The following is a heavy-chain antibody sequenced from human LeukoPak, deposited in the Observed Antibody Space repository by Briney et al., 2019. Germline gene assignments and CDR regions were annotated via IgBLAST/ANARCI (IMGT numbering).Heavy chain of an antibody. D-gene: IGHD6-13*01. V-gene: IGHV1-2*02. CDR2: INPNSGGT. CDR3: AREGIAAAGTSYFDY. J-gene: IGHJ4*02. Sequence: ASVKVSCKASGYTFTGYYMHWVRQAPGQGLEWMGWINPNSGGTNYAQKFQGRVTMTRDTSISTAYMELSRLRSDDTAVYYSAREGIAAAGTSYFDYWGQGTLVTVSS. CDR1: GYTFTGYY.